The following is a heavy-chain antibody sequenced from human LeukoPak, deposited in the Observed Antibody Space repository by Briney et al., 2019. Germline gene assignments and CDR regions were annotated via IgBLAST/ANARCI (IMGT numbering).Heavy chain of an antibody. CDR2: INHSGST. J-gene: IGHJ4*02. CDR1: GGSFSGYY. CDR3: ARGLHYVCGSYRSHYFDY. Sequence: ETSETLSLPCAGYGGSFSGYYWSWIRQPPGKGLERIWEINHSGSTNYNPSLKSRVTISVDTSKNQFSLKLSSVTAADTAVYYCARGLHYVCGSYRSHYFDYSGQGTLVTVSS. D-gene: IGHD3-16*02. V-gene: IGHV4-34*01.